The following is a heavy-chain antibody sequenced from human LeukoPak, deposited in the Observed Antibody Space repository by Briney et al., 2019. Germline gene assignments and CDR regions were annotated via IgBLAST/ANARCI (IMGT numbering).Heavy chain of an antibody. CDR1: GYTFTSYY. J-gene: IGHJ4*02. CDR3: ARIRSLRFLEWFILDH. V-gene: IGHV1-46*03. D-gene: IGHD3-3*01. Sequence: ASVKVSCKASGYTFTSYYMHWVRQAPGQGLEWMGIINPSGGSTSYAQKFQGRVTMTRDTSTSTVYMELSSLRSEDTAVYYCARIRSLRFLEWFILDHWGQGTLVTVSS. CDR2: INPSGGST.